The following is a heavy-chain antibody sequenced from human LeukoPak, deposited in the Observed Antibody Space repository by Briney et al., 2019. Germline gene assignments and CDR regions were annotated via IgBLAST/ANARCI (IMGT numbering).Heavy chain of an antibody. CDR1: GFTFSSYE. V-gene: IGHV3-48*03. CDR2: ISSSGSTI. J-gene: IGHJ4*02. CDR3: ARESDSGYDFDY. Sequence: GGSLRLSCAASGFTFSSYEMNGVRQAPGKGLEWVSYISSSGSTIYYADSVKGRLTISRDNAKNSLYLQMNSLRAEDTAVYYCARESDSGYDFDYWGQGTLVTVSS. D-gene: IGHD5-12*01.